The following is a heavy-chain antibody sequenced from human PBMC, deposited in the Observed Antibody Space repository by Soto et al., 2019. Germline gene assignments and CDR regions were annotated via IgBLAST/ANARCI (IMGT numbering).Heavy chain of an antibody. CDR3: ARLRMRQNPPFDP. CDR1: GGSISNYY. Sequence: PSETLSITCTVSGGSISNYYWSWIRQPPGKGLEWIGYIYYSGSTNYNPSLKSRVTISVDTSKNQFSLKLSSVTAADTAVYYCARLRMRQNPPFDPWGQGTLVTVSS. CDR2: IYYSGST. V-gene: IGHV4-59*08. J-gene: IGHJ5*02.